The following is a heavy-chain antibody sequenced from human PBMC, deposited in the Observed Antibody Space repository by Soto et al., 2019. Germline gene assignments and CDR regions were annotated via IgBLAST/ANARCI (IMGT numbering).Heavy chain of an antibody. V-gene: IGHV1-3*01. D-gene: IGHD6-19*01. CDR2: INAGDGKT. CDR1: GYTFTSYV. J-gene: IGHJ4*02. CDR3: ARGRGVAGTMWFDY. Sequence: QVQLVQSGAEVKKPGASVKVSCKTSGYTFTSYVTHWVRQAPVQRLDWMGWINAGDGKTKNSQKFQGRVTFSRDTSASTVHMELSSLRSEDTAVYYCARGRGVAGTMWFDYWGQGTLVNVSS.